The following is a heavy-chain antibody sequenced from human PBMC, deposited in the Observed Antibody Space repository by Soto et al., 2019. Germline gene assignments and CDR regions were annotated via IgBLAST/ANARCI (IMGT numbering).Heavy chain of an antibody. Sequence: GASVKVSCKASGYTFTSYYMHWVRQAPGQGLEWMGIINPSGGSTSYAQKFQGRVTMTRDTSTSTVYMELSSLRSEDTAVYYCAREPSYYYDSSGYYDYWGQGTLVTVSS. CDR3: AREPSYYYDSSGYYDY. CDR2: INPSGGST. J-gene: IGHJ4*02. D-gene: IGHD3-22*01. V-gene: IGHV1-46*01. CDR1: GYTFTSYY.